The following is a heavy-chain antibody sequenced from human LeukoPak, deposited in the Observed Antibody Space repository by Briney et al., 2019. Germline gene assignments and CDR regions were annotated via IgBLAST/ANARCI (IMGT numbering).Heavy chain of an antibody. CDR1: GFTFSSYD. J-gene: IGHJ6*02. V-gene: IGHV3-13*01. D-gene: IGHD2-8*01. Sequence: GGSLRLSCAASGFTFSSYDMHWVRQATGKGLEWVSAIGTAGDTYYPGSVKGRFTISRENAKNSLYLQMNSLRAGDTAVYYCARGYCTNGVCYTGYGMAVWGQGTTVTVSS. CDR2: IGTAGDT. CDR3: ARGYCTNGVCYTGYGMAV.